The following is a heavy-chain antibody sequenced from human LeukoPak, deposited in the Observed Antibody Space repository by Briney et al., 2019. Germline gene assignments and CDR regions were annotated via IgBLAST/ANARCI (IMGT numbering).Heavy chain of an antibody. J-gene: IGHJ4*02. Sequence: GGSLRLSCGASGFTFSRYAMSWVRQAPGKGLQWVSEIGGSGGAIYYADSVKGRFTISRDNSKNTLFLEMNSLRSDDTAVYYCARDHLSATVDYWGQGTLVTVSS. CDR3: ARDHLSATVDY. V-gene: IGHV3-23*01. CDR2: IGGSGGAI. D-gene: IGHD2-15*01. CDR1: GFTFSRYA.